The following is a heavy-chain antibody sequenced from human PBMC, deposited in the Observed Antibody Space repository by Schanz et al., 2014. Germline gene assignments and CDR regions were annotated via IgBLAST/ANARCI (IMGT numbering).Heavy chain of an antibody. CDR1: GLSVSSNY. CDR3: GRISDSCWYTALDY. D-gene: IGHD6-13*01. V-gene: IGHV3-53*04. CDR2: IYSGGAT. Sequence: EVQLVESGGGLVQPGGSLRLSCAASGLSVSSNYMGWVRQAPGKGLEWVSVIYSGGATYYVDSVTGRFTISRHNSENTLFLQMNSLRPEDTAVYYCGRISDSCWYTALDYWGQGTLVTVSS. J-gene: IGHJ4*02.